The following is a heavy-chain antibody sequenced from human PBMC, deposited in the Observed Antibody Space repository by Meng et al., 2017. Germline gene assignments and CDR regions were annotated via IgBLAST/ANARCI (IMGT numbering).Heavy chain of an antibody. Sequence: QVQRVQSGAEVKRPGSPVKVSCKASGGTFSSYTISWVRQAPGQGLEWMGRIIPILGIANYAQKFQGRVTITADKSTSTAYMELSSLRSEDTAVYYCARDPHYYDSRGEFDPWGQGTLVTVSS. V-gene: IGHV1-69*08. J-gene: IGHJ5*02. D-gene: IGHD3-22*01. CDR1: GGTFSSYT. CDR3: ARDPHYYDSRGEFDP. CDR2: IIPILGIA.